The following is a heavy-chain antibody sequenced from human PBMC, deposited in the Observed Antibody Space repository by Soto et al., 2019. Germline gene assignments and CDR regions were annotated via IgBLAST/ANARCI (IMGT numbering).Heavy chain of an antibody. CDR1: GFTFSSYG. Sequence: QVQLVESGGGVVQPGRSLRLSCAASGFTFSSYGMHWVRQAPGKGLEWVAVISYDGSNKYYADSVKGLFTISRDNSKNTLYLQMNSLRAEDTAVYYCAKGSTAMSYFDYWCQGNLVTVSS. V-gene: IGHV3-30*18. D-gene: IGHD5-18*01. CDR3: AKGSTAMSYFDY. J-gene: IGHJ4*02. CDR2: ISYDGSNK.